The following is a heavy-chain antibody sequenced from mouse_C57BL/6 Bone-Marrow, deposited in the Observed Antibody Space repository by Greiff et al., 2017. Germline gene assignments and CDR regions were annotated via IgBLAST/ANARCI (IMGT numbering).Heavy chain of an antibody. D-gene: IGHD2-4*01. CDR3: AHSYYDYDAWFAY. Sequence: QVQLKESGAELVRPGTSVKVSCKASGYAFTNYLIEWVKQRPVQGLEWIGVINPGSGGTNYNEKFKGKATLTADKSSSNAYMQLSSLTSEDSAVYFCAHSYYDYDAWFAYWGQGTLVTVSA. V-gene: IGHV1-54*01. J-gene: IGHJ3*01. CDR1: GYAFTNYL. CDR2: INPGSGGT.